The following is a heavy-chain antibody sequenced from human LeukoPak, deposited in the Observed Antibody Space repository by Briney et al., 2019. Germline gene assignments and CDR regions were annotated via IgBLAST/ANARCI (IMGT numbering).Heavy chain of an antibody. D-gene: IGHD2/OR15-2a*01. J-gene: IGHJ4*02. CDR3: ARGQNKCLGH. Sequence: ASVKVSCKASGYTFTNYFMHWVRQAPGQGLGWMGVINPSGGGTTHAQRFQGRVTMTRDTSTSTVHMELSSLRSEDTAVYYCARGQNKCLGHWGQGTLVTVSS. CDR1: GYTFTNYF. V-gene: IGHV1-46*01. CDR2: INPSGGGT.